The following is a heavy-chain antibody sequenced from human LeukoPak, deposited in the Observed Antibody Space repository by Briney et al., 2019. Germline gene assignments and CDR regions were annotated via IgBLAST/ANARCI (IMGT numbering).Heavy chain of an antibody. CDR2: ISGSGGST. CDR3: AMPGDGDYGGPRYYYYGMDV. V-gene: IGHV3-23*01. D-gene: IGHD4-17*01. Sequence: GGSLRLSCAASGFTFSSYAMSWVRQAPGKGLEWVSAISGSGGSTYYADSVKGRFTISRDNYKNTLYLQMNSLRAEDTAVYYCAMPGDGDYGGPRYYYYGMDVWGQGTTVTVSS. J-gene: IGHJ6*02. CDR1: GFTFSSYA.